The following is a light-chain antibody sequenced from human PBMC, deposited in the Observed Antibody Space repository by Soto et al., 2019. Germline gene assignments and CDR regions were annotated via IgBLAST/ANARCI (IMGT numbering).Light chain of an antibody. CDR1: QSISSW. Sequence: DIQMTQSPSNLSASVGDRFTITCRASQSISSWLAWYQQKPGKAPKLLIYKASSLESGVPSRFSGSGSGTEFTLTISSLQPDDFATYYCQQYNSYSSFGQGTKVEIK. CDR2: KAS. V-gene: IGKV1-5*03. J-gene: IGKJ1*01. CDR3: QQYNSYSS.